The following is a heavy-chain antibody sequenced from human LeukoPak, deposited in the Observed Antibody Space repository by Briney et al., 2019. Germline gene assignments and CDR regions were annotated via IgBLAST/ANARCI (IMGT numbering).Heavy chain of an antibody. CDR2: IYYSGST. J-gene: IGHJ3*02. CDR3: AGPGRSSGWYGSYAFDI. D-gene: IGHD6-19*01. V-gene: IGHV4-39*01. Sequence: SETLSLTCTVSGGSISSSSYYWGWIRQPPGKGLEWIGSIYYSGSTYYNPSLKSRVTISVDTSKNQFSLKLSSVTAADTAVYYCAGPGRSSGWYGSYAFDIWGQGTMVTVSS. CDR1: GGSISSSSYY.